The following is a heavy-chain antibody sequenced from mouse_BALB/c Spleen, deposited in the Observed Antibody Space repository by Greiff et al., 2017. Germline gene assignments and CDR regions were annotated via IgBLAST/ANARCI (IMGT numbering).Heavy chain of an antibody. V-gene: IGHV2-9*02. CDR2: IWAGGST. J-gene: IGHJ3*01. CDR1: GYSLTSYG. D-gene: IGHD2-4*01. Sequence: VQLVESGPGLVAPSPCLYISCTASGYSLTSYGVHWVRQPPGKGLEWLGVIWAGGSTNYYSALMSSLSISKDNSKSQVFLKMNSLQTDDTAMYYCARPDYDGGGAWFAYWGQGTLVTVSA. CDR3: ARPDYDGGGAWFAY.